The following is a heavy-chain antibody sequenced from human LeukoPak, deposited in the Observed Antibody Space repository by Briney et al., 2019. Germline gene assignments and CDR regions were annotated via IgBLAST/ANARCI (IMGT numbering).Heavy chain of an antibody. V-gene: IGHV3-53*01. CDR2: VYSDNTP. CDR3: TTTIAVAGTGYY. J-gene: IGHJ4*02. D-gene: IGHD6-19*01. Sequence: GGSLRLSCAASGFTVSNNYMSWVRQAPGKGLEWVSVVYSDNTPFYADSVKGRFTISRDNSKNTVYLQMNSLRAEDTAVYYCTTTIAVAGTGYYWGQGTLVTVSS. CDR1: GFTVSNNY.